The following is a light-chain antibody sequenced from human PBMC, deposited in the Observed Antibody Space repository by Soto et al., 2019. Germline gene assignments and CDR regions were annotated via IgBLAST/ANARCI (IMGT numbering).Light chain of an antibody. CDR3: GSYADTNTGL. CDR2: EVT. CDR1: SSDVGGYNY. J-gene: IGLJ2*01. Sequence: QSALTQPPSASGSAGESVTISCTGISSDVGGYNYVSWYQQHPGKAPKLIICEVTKRPSGVPDRFSGSNSANTASLTVSGLQAEDEADYYCGSYADTNTGLFCGGIKLTVL. V-gene: IGLV2-8*01.